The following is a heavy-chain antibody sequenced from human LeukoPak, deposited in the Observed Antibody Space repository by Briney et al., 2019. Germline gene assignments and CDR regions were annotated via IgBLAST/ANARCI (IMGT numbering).Heavy chain of an antibody. D-gene: IGHD2-15*01. CDR1: GGSISSGDYY. V-gene: IGHV4-30-4*08. Sequence: SQTLSLTCTVSGGSISSGDYYWSWLRQPPGKGLEWIGYIYYSGSTYYNPSLKSRVTISVDTSKNQFSLKLSSVTAADTAVYYCARRSYCSGGSCYLPYYYYMDVWGKGTTVTVSS. CDR2: IYYSGST. J-gene: IGHJ6*03. CDR3: ARRSYCSGGSCYLPYYYYMDV.